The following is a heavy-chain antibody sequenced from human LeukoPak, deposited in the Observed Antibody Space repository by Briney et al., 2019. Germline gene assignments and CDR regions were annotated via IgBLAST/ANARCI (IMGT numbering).Heavy chain of an antibody. CDR2: ISGSGDSI. D-gene: IGHD2-2*01. CDR1: GFTFSNSA. Sequence: GGSLRLSCAASGFTFSNSAMSWVRQAPGKGLEWVSAISGSGDSIHYADSVKGRFTISRDNSKNTLYLQMNSLRADDTAVYYCAKDGDSSTCSNCWFDPWGQGTLVTVSS. J-gene: IGHJ5*02. V-gene: IGHV3-23*01. CDR3: AKDGDSSTCSNCWFDP.